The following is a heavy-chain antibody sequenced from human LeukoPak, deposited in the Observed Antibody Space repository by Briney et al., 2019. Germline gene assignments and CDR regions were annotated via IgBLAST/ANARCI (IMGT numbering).Heavy chain of an antibody. D-gene: IGHD6-19*01. CDR3: ARDTRGIAVAGTPDY. CDR2: ISAYNGNT. CDR1: GYTFTSYG. J-gene: IGHJ4*02. V-gene: IGHV1-18*01. Sequence: ASVKVSCKASGYTFTSYGMSWVRQAPGQGLEWMGWISAYNGNTNYAQKLQGRVTMTTDTSTSTAYMELRSLRSDDTAVYYCARDTRGIAVAGTPDYWGQGTLVTVSS.